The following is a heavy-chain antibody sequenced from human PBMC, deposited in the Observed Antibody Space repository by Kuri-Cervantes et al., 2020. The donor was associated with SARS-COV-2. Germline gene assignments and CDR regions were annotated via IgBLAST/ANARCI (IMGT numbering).Heavy chain of an antibody. Sequence: GESLKISCAASGFPFSSFAMAWVRQAPGKGLEWISDITDEGADTYFADSVKGRFTISRDNSKYSLTLQMSSLRAEDMAIYYCVKCSAASHPCYLDYWGQGTLVTVSS. D-gene: IGHD3-10*02. CDR3: VKCSAASHPCYLDY. V-gene: IGHV3-23*01. CDR1: GFPFSSFA. CDR2: ITDEGADT. J-gene: IGHJ4*03.